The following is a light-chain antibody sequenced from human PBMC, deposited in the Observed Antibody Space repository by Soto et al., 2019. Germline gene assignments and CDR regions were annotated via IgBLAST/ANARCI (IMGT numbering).Light chain of an antibody. CDR3: QQREHWPPIT. CDR2: DTS. J-gene: IGKJ5*01. Sequence: EVVLTQSPATLSLSPGERATLSCRASQSVNRYLAWYQQKPGQAPRLLIYDTSNRATGIPARFSCSGSGTDFTLTISSLEPEDFAVYYCQQREHWPPITFGQGTRLEIK. CDR1: QSVNRY. V-gene: IGKV3-11*01.